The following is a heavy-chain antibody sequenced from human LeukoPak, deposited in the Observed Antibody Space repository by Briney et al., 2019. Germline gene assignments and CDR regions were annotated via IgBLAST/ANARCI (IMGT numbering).Heavy chain of an antibody. CDR2: ISYDGSNK. CDR3: ARGRTYYYDSCGP. CDR1: GFTFNNYV. J-gene: IGHJ5*02. Sequence: SGGSLRLSCAASGFTFNNYVMQWVRQAPGKGLEWVALISYDGSNKYYADSVKGRFTISRDNPKNTLYLQMNSLGPEDTAVYYCARGRTYYYDSCGPWGQGTQVTVSS. V-gene: IGHV3-30*03. D-gene: IGHD3-22*01.